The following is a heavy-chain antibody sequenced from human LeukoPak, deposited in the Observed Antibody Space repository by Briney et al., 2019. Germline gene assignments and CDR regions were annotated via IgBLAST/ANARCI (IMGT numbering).Heavy chain of an antibody. D-gene: IGHD2-15*01. CDR1: GYTFTSYG. J-gene: IGHJ3*02. CDR2: ISAYNGNT. Sequence: ASVKVSCKASGYTFTSYGISWVRQAPGQGLEWMGWISAYNGNTNYAQKLQGRVTMTTDTSTSAAYMELRSLRSEDTAVYYCAISRSNIVVVVAATDAFDIWGQGTMVTVSS. CDR3: AISRSNIVVVVAATDAFDI. V-gene: IGHV1-18*01.